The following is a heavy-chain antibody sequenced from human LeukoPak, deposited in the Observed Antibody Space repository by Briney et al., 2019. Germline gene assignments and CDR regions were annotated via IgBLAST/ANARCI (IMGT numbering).Heavy chain of an antibody. J-gene: IGHJ4*02. CDR1: GFTFSSYA. D-gene: IGHD5-12*01. Sequence: GRSLRLSCAASGFTFSSYAMHWVRQAPGKGLEWVAVISYDGSNKYYADSVKGRFTISRDNSKNTLYLQMNSLRAEDTAVYHCARGYSGYEVNYFDYWGQGTLVTVSS. CDR2: ISYDGSNK. CDR3: ARGYSGYEVNYFDY. V-gene: IGHV3-30*04.